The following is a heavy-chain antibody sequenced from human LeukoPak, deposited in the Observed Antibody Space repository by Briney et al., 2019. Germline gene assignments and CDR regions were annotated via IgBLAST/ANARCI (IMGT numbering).Heavy chain of an antibody. D-gene: IGHD3-16*01. CDR3: TREGGSEGHIWGSDDNLFDP. CDR1: GFTFSGSA. J-gene: IGHJ5*02. V-gene: IGHV3-73*01. Sequence: GGSLRLSCAASGFTFSGSAMHWVRQAAGKGLEWVGRIRSKANSYATAYAASVKGRFTISRDDSKNTAYLQMNSLKTEDTAVYYCTREGGSEGHIWGSDDNLFDPWGQGTLVTVSS. CDR2: IRSKANSYAT.